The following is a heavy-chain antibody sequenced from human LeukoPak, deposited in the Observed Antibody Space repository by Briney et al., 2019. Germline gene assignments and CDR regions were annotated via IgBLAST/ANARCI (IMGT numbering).Heavy chain of an antibody. CDR2: IYYSGST. Sequence: PSETLSLTCTVSGGSISSYYWSWIRQPPGKGLEWIGYIYYSGSTNYNPSLKSRVTISVDTSKNQFSLKLSSVTAADTAVYYCARAHPVDTAMVIDYWGQGTLVTVSS. V-gene: IGHV4-59*12. CDR3: ARAHPVDTAMVIDY. CDR1: GGSISSYY. J-gene: IGHJ4*02. D-gene: IGHD5-18*01.